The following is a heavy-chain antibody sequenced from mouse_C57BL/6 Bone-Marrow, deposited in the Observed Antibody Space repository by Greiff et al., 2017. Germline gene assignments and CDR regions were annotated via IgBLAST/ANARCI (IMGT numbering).Heavy chain of an antibody. V-gene: IGHV1-15*01. CDR3: TRGNSNSGGFDY. CDR2: IDPETGGT. CDR1: GYTFTDYE. Sequence: QVQLKQSGAELVRPGASVTLSCKASGYTFTDYEMHWVKQTPVHGLEWIGAIDPETGGTAYNQKFKGKAILTADKSSSTAYMELRSLTSEDSAVYYCTRGNSNSGGFDYWGQGTTLTVSS. J-gene: IGHJ2*01. D-gene: IGHD2-5*01.